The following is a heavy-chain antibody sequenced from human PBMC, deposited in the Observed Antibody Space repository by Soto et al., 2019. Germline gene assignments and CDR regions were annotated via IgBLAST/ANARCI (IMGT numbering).Heavy chain of an antibody. CDR1: GGTFSSYA. J-gene: IGHJ5*02. Sequence: SVKVSCNASGGTFSSYAISWVRQAPGQGLEWMGGIIPIFGTANYAQKFQGRVTITADESTSTAYMELSSLRSEDTAVYYCASAPVSNYYDSSGYLNWFDPWGQGTLVTVSS. CDR2: IIPIFGTA. CDR3: ASAPVSNYYDSSGYLNWFDP. D-gene: IGHD3-22*01. V-gene: IGHV1-69*13.